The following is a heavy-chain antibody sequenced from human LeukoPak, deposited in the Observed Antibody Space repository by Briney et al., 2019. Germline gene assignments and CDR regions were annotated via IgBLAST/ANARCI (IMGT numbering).Heavy chain of an antibody. D-gene: IGHD4-17*01. Sequence: PSETLSLTCTVSGGSISLSSYYWGWIRQPPGKGLEWIGSIYYSGSTYYNPSLKSRVTISGDTSKNQFSLKLSSVTAADTAVYYCARDLPYGDYEAPFDYWGQGTLVTVSS. J-gene: IGHJ4*02. CDR3: ARDLPYGDYEAPFDY. V-gene: IGHV4-39*07. CDR1: GGSISLSSYY. CDR2: IYYSGST.